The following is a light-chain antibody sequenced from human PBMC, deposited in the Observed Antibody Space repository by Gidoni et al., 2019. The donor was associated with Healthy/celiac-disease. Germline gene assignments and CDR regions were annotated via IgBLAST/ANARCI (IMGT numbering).Light chain of an antibody. CDR2: DVS. Sequence: QSALTQPRSVSGSPGQSVTISCTGTSSDVGGYNYASWYQQHPGQAPKLMIYDVSKRPSGVPDRFSGSKSGNTASLTISGLQAEDEADYYCCSYAGSHYVFGTGTKVTVL. CDR3: CSYAGSHYV. J-gene: IGLJ1*01. V-gene: IGLV2-11*01. CDR1: SSDVGGYNY.